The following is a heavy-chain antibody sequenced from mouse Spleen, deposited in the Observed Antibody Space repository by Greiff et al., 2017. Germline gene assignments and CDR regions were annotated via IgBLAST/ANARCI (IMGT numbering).Heavy chain of an antibody. CDR1: GYTFTDYE. J-gene: IGHJ4*01. Sequence: QVQLKESGAELVRPGASVTLSCKASGYTFTDYEMHWVKQTPVHGLEWIGAIDPETGGTAYNQKFKGKAILTADKSSSTAYMELRSLTSEDSAVYYCTRDGYDDGLEAMDYWGQGTSVTVSS. CDR3: TRDGYDDGLEAMDY. D-gene: IGHD2-2*01. V-gene: IGHV1-15*01. CDR2: IDPETGGT.